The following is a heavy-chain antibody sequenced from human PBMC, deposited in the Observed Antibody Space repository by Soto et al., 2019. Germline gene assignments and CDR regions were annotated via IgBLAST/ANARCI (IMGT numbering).Heavy chain of an antibody. CDR3: VRDVGYCTGGGCYAWFDP. D-gene: IGHD2-8*02. J-gene: IGHJ5*02. CDR1: GYTFTRSG. V-gene: IGHV1-18*01. Sequence: ASVKVSCKASGYTFTRSGISWVRQAPGQGLEWLGWINPDNGNTNYAQHLQGRVSLTTDTSTSTAYMDLRSLRSDDTALYYCVRDVGYCTGGGCYAWFDPWGQGTLVTVSS. CDR2: INPDNGNT.